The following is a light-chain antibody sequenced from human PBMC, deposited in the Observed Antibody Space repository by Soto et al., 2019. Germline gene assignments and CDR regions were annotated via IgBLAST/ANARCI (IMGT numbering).Light chain of an antibody. V-gene: IGKV1-5*03. CDR1: EGISTW. CDR3: QQYSRLWS. CDR2: GAS. J-gene: IGKJ1*01. Sequence: DIQMTQSPSSLSASVGDRVTITCRASEGISTWLAWYQQKPGKAPKLLIYGASSLESGVPPRFSGDGSGTEFTLTISSLQRDDFGIYYCQQYSRLWSFGQGTKVDI.